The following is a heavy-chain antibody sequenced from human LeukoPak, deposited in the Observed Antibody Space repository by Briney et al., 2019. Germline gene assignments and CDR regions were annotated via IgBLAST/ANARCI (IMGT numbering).Heavy chain of an antibody. CDR2: ISGSGGST. J-gene: IGHJ4*02. Sequence: PGGFLRLFCAASGFTFSSYAMSWVRQAPGKGLEWVSAISGSGGSTYYADSVKGRFTISRDNSKNTLYLQMNSLRADDTAVYYCAKDGAKHGGSTFHFDYWGQGTLVTVSS. D-gene: IGHD4-23*01. V-gene: IGHV3-23*01. CDR3: AKDGAKHGGSTFHFDY. CDR1: GFTFSSYA.